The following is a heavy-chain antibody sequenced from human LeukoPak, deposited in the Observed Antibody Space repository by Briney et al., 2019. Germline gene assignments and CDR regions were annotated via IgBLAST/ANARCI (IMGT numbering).Heavy chain of an antibody. J-gene: IGHJ4*02. CDR2: INPSGGST. CDR3: AREPTVNTYYFDY. D-gene: IGHD4-11*01. Sequence: GASVKVSCKASGYTFTSYYMHWVRQAPGQGLEWMGIINPSGGSTTYAQKFQDRVIMTRDTSTNTVYMELSSLRSEDTAVYHCAREPTVNTYYFDYWGQGTLVTVSS. V-gene: IGHV1-46*03. CDR1: GYTFTSYY.